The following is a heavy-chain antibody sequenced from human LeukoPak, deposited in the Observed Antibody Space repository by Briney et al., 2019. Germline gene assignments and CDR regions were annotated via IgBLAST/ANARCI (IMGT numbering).Heavy chain of an antibody. Sequence: GGSLRLSCAASGFTFSSYSMNWVRQAPGKGLEWVSYISSSSSSTIYYADSVKGRFTISRDNAKNSLYLQMNSLRAEDTAVYYCARDGAGDYGDYEFDYWGQGTLVTVSS. J-gene: IGHJ4*02. CDR3: ARDGAGDYGDYEFDY. CDR2: ISSSSSSTI. V-gene: IGHV3-48*01. D-gene: IGHD4-17*01. CDR1: GFTFSSYS.